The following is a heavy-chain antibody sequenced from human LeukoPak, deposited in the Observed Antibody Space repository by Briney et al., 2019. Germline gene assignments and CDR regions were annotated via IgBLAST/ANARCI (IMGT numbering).Heavy chain of an antibody. D-gene: IGHD6-6*01. CDR2: IYYSGST. Sequence: SQTLSLTCTVSGGSISSGHYYWSWIRQPPGKGLEWIGYIYYSGSTYYNPSLKSRVTILVDTSKNQFSLKLSSVTAADTAVYCCAQGGDYSSSSVFDYWGQGTLVTVSS. V-gene: IGHV4-30-4*08. CDR1: GGSISSGHYY. J-gene: IGHJ4*02. CDR3: AQGGDYSSSSVFDY.